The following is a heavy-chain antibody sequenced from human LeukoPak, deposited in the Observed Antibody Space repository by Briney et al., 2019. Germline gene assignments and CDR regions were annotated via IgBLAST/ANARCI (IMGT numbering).Heavy chain of an antibody. Sequence: GSLRLSCAASGFTFSSYAMSWVRQPPGKGLEWIGSIYYSGSTYYNPSLKSRVTISVDTSKNQFSLKLSSVTAADTAVYYCARLRLGGDRSRPYYFDYWGQGTLVTVSS. CDR2: IYYSGST. CDR3: ARLRLGGDRSRPYYFDY. D-gene: IGHD2-21*02. J-gene: IGHJ4*02. CDR1: GFTFSSYA. V-gene: IGHV4-39*01.